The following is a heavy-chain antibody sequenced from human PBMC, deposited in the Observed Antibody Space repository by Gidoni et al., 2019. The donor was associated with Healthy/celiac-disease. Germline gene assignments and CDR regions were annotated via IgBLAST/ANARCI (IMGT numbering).Heavy chain of an antibody. D-gene: IGHD3-16*01. CDR2: INPSGGST. J-gene: IGHJ3*02. Sequence: QVQLVQSGAEVKKPGASVKVSCKASGYTFTSYYMPWVRQAPGQGLEWMGIINPSGGSTSYAQKFQGRVTMTRDTSTSTVYMELSSLRSEDTAVYYCARVLYFGAPEAYDAFDIWGQGTMVTVSS. V-gene: IGHV1-46*01. CDR3: ARVLYFGAPEAYDAFDI. CDR1: GYTFTSYY.